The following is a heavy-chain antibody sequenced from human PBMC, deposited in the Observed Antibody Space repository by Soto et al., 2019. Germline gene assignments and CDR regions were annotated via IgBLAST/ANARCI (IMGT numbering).Heavy chain of an antibody. CDR2: IRSKANSYAT. J-gene: IGHJ4*02. D-gene: IGHD3-10*01. V-gene: IGHV3-73*01. Sequence: GGSLRLSCAASGFTFSGSAMHWVRQASGKGLEWVGRIRSKANSYATAYAASVKGRFTISRDDSKNTAYLQMNSLKTEDTAVYYCTLLWFGELNTGAPPGYWGQGTLVTVSS. CDR3: TLLWFGELNTGAPPGY. CDR1: GFTFSGSA.